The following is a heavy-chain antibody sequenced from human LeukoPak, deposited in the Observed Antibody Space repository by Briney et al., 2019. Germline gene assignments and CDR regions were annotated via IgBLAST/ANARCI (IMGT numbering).Heavy chain of an antibody. D-gene: IGHD3-22*01. CDR1: GFTFTSSA. CDR2: IVVGSGNT. Sequence: GTSVKVSCKASGFTFTSSAMQWVRQARGQRLEWIGWIVVGSGNTNYAQKFQERVTITRDMSTSTAYMELSSLRSEDPAVYYCAAAVRLYYYDSSHAFDIWGQGTMVTVSS. J-gene: IGHJ3*02. CDR3: AAAVRLYYYDSSHAFDI. V-gene: IGHV1-58*02.